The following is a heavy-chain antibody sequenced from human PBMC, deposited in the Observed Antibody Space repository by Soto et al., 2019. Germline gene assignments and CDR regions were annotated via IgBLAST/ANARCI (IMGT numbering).Heavy chain of an antibody. D-gene: IGHD2-15*01. J-gene: IGHJ2*01. CDR2: ISPKFGRT. V-gene: IGHV1-18*01. CDR1: DYIFLAYG. Sequence: QVQLVQSGPEVKKAGASVKVSCTTPTDYIFLAYGFDWVRQAPGQGLEWMGWISPKFGRTNYARTLQDRFTMTTDVSTNSVSMELRDLRSDDTAVYYCARDDCNGGSCDGGHYLDLWGRGTPISVSS. CDR3: ARDDCNGGSCDGGHYLDL.